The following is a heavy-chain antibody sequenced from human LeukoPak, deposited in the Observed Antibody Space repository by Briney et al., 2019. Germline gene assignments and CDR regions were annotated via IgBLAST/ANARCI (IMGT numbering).Heavy chain of an antibody. D-gene: IGHD2-15*01. CDR3: ARDSCSGGSCYPPPLGYYYMDV. CDR1: GGTFSSYA. CDR2: IIPIFGTA. J-gene: IGHJ6*03. V-gene: IGHV1-69*13. Sequence: ASVKVFCKASGGTFSSYAISWVRQAPGQGLEWMGGIIPIFGTANYAQKFQGRVTITADESTSTAYMELSSLRSEDTAVYYCARDSCSGGSCYPPPLGYYYMDVWGKGTTVTVSS.